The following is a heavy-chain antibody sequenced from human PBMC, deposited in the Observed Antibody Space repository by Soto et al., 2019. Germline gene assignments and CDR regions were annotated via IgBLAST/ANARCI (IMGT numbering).Heavy chain of an antibody. CDR2: ISNNGAHT. V-gene: IGHV3-64*01. CDR1: GFTISNYE. Sequence: EAQLVEYGGGLVQPGGSLRLSCAASGFTISNYEMHWVRQAPGKGLEYVSGISNNGAHTDYAKSVKGRFTISRDNSENTLYLQMGSLRAEDMALYYCARRGYGSRWPNVYMDVWGKGTTVTVSS. D-gene: IGHD6-13*01. J-gene: IGHJ6*03. CDR3: ARRGYGSRWPNVYMDV.